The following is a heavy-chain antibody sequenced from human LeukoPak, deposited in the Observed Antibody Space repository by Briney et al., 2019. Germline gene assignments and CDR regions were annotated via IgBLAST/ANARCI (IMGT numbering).Heavy chain of an antibody. D-gene: IGHD3-22*01. CDR1: GFTFSSYS. CDR2: ISSSSSYI. Sequence: TGGSLRLSCAASGFTFSSYSMNWVRQAPGKGLEWVSSISSSSSYIYYADSVKGRFAISRDNAKNSLYLQMNSLRAEDTAVCYCARDRGWLLRVYYYGMDVWGQGTTVTVSS. CDR3: ARDRGWLLRVYYYGMDV. J-gene: IGHJ6*02. V-gene: IGHV3-21*01.